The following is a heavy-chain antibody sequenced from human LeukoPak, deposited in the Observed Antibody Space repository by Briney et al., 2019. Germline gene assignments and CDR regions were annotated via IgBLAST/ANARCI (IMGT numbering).Heavy chain of an antibody. V-gene: IGHV3-23*01. J-gene: IGHJ3*02. CDR3: AKSLIAVAGAASGAFDI. CDR2: ISGSGGST. Sequence: GGSLRLSCAASEFTFSSYAMSWVRQAPGKGLEWVSAISGSGGSTYYADSVKGRFTISRDNSKNTLYLQMNSLRAEDTAVYYCAKSLIAVAGAASGAFDIWGQGTMVTVSS. CDR1: EFTFSSYA. D-gene: IGHD6-19*01.